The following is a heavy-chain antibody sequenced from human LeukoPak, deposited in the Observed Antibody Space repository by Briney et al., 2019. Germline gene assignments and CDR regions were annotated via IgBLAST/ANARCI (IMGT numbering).Heavy chain of an antibody. CDR2: IYYSGST. V-gene: IGHV4-59*01. CDR3: ARAALLWFGELSSFDY. D-gene: IGHD3-10*01. J-gene: IGHJ4*02. CDR1: GGSISSYY. Sequence: SETLSLTCTVSGGSISSYYWSWIRPPPGKGLEWIGYIYYSGSTNYNPSLKSRVTISVDTSKNQFSLKLSSVTAADTAVYYCARAALLWFGELSSFDYWGQGTLVTVSS.